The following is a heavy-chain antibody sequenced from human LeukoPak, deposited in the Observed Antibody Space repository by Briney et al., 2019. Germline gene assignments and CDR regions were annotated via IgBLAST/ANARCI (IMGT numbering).Heavy chain of an antibody. CDR1: RFTFSSYE. J-gene: IGHJ3*02. CDR3: ARDFYGDWAFDI. D-gene: IGHD4-17*01. Sequence: GGSLRLSCAASRFTFSSYEMNWVRQAPGKGLEWVSYISSSSGTIYYADSVKGRFTISRDNAKNSLYLQMNSLRVEDTAVYYCARDFYGDWAFDIWGQGTMVTVSS. V-gene: IGHV3-48*01. CDR2: ISSSSGTI.